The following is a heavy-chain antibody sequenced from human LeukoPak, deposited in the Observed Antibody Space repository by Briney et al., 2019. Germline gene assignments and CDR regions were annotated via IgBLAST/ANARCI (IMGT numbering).Heavy chain of an antibody. CDR2: INAGNGNT. J-gene: IGHJ4*02. Sequence: ASVKVSCKASGYTFTSYAMHWVRQAPGQRLEWMGWINAGNGNTKYSQKFQGRVTITRDTSASTAYMELSSLRSEDTAVYYCAKPWAAAEREGYYFDYWGQGTLVTVTS. D-gene: IGHD6-13*01. V-gene: IGHV1-3*01. CDR1: GYTFTSYA. CDR3: AKPWAAAEREGYYFDY.